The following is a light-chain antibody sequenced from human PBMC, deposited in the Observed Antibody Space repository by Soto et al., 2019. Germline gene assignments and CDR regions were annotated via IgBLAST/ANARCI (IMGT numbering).Light chain of an antibody. CDR1: GSDVGGYNY. J-gene: IGLJ3*02. CDR2: EVS. CDR3: SSYTSSSTLV. V-gene: IGLV2-14*01. Sequence: QSALTQPASVSGSPGQSITLSCTGTGSDVGGYNYVSWYQQHPGKAPKLIIYEVSTRPSGVSNRFSGSKSANTASLTIAGLQAEDEADYYCSSYTSSSTLVFGGGTKLTVL.